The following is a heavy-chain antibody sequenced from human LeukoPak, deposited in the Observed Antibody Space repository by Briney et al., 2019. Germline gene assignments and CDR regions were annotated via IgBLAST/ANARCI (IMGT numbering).Heavy chain of an antibody. CDR3: AKGPGVVRGVKSPTFDY. Sequence: GGSLRLSCAASGFTFSSYGMHWVRQAPGKGLEWVAFIRYDGSNKYYADSVKGRFTISRNNSKNTLYLQMNSLRAEDTAVYYCAKGPGVVRGVKSPTFDYWGQGTLVTVSS. CDR2: IRYDGSNK. D-gene: IGHD3-10*01. CDR1: GFTFSSYG. J-gene: IGHJ4*02. V-gene: IGHV3-30*02.